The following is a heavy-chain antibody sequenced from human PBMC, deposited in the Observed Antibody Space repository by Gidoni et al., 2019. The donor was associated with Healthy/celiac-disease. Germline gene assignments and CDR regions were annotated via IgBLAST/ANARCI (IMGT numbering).Heavy chain of an antibody. CDR3: ARGPCMVYATKKYYFDY. D-gene: IGHD2-8*01. CDR1: ASTLSSYW. CDR2: IKQDGSEK. J-gene: IGHJ4*02. V-gene: IGHV3-7*01. Sequence: DVQLVESGRGVVKPGRSLRLSWAASASTLSSYWMSCVRQAPGKGLEWVANIKQDGSEKYYVDSVKGRCTTSRDNAKNPLYLQMNRLRAEDTAVYSCARGPCMVYATKKYYFDYWGQGTLVTFSS.